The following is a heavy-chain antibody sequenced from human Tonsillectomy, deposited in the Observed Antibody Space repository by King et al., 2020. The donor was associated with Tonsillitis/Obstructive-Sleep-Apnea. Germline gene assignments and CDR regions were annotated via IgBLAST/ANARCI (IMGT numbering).Heavy chain of an antibody. CDR3: SPTTTSGGSFQH. D-gene: IGHD1-26*01. CDR1: GFSLSTSGVG. Sequence: TLKESGPTLVKPTQTLTLTCTLSGFSLSTSGVGVGWIRQPPGKALEWLALIYWDDDKRYSPSLKSRLTITKATSKNQVVLTMTNMDPVDTATYYCSPTTTSGGSFQHWGQGTLVTVSS. V-gene: IGHV2-5*02. J-gene: IGHJ1*01. CDR2: IYWDDDK.